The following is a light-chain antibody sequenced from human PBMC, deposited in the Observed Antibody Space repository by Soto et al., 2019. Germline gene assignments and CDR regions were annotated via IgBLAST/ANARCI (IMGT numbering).Light chain of an antibody. J-gene: IGKJ4*01. CDR2: DIS. CDR3: QQYNNWPLT. V-gene: IGKV3-15*01. CDR1: QSVSGN. Sequence: EIVVTQSPATLSVSPGERATLSCRASQSVSGNLAWYQQKPGQAPRLLIYDISIRATGIPPRFSGSESGTEVTLTIDSLQSEDFAVYYCQQYNNWPLTFGGGTKVEIK.